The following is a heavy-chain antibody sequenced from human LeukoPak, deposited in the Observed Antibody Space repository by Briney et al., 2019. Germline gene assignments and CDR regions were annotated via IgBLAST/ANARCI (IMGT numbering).Heavy chain of an antibody. CDR1: GYRFTTYW. CDR3: ARQEATVTGYFDY. V-gene: IGHV5-51*01. J-gene: IGHJ4*02. D-gene: IGHD4-11*01. CDR2: IYPGDSDT. Sequence: LGESLKISCTSSGYRFTTYWIGWVRQMPGKGLDWMGIIYPGDSDTRYSPSFQGQVTISADKSISTAYLQWSSLKASDTAMYYCARQEATVTGYFDYWGQGTLVTVSS.